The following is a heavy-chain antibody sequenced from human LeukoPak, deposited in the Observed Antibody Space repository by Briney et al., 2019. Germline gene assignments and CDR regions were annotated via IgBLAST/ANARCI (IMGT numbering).Heavy chain of an antibody. Sequence: GGSLILSCAASGFTFSSYAMSWVRQAPGKGLEWVSAISGSGGSTYYADSVKGRFTISRDNSKNTLYLQMNSLRAEDTAVYYCADGGPSSGVFDYWGQGTLVTVSS. CDR2: ISGSGGST. CDR3: ADGGPSSGVFDY. V-gene: IGHV3-23*01. D-gene: IGHD6-19*01. J-gene: IGHJ4*02. CDR1: GFTFSSYA.